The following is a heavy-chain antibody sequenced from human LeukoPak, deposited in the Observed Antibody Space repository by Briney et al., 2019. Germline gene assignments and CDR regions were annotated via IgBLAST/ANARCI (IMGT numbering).Heavy chain of an antibody. V-gene: IGHV3-21*01. CDR1: GFTFSSYS. CDR2: ISSSSSYI. CDR3: ARKMITGSGWPFDD. Sequence: KSGGSLRLSCAASGFTFSSYSMNWVRQAPGKGLEWVSSISSSSSYIYYADSVKGRFTISRDNAKNSLYLQMNTLRAEDTAVYYCARKMITGSGWPFDDWGQGTLVTVSS. J-gene: IGHJ4*02. D-gene: IGHD6-19*01.